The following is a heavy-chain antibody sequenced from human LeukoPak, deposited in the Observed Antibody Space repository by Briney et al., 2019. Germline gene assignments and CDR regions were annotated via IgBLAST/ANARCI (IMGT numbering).Heavy chain of an antibody. V-gene: IGHV1-18*01. CDR2: INPKNGKT. Sequence: ASVKVSCKASGGTFSSYAISWVRQAPGQGLEWMGWINPKNGKTNYEQKVQGRITMTTDTSTSTAYMELRSLTSDDTAVYYCARVVNFYGSGTYSSWAGEVELTYYYMDVWGKGTTVTVSS. D-gene: IGHD3-10*01. CDR3: ARVVNFYGSGTYSSWAGEVELTYYYMDV. CDR1: GGTFSSYA. J-gene: IGHJ6*03.